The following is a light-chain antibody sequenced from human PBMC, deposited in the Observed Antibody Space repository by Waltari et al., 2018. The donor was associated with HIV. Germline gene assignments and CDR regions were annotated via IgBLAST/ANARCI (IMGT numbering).Light chain of an antibody. CDR2: RNN. V-gene: IGLV1-47*01. CDR1: SSNIGSNY. CDR3: ATWTDSLSGVV. J-gene: IGLJ2*01. Sequence: QSVLTQSPSASGTPGQRVTITCSGSSSNIGSNYVYWYQQLPETAQKPPLYRNNQRPSGVPDRFSGSKSGTSASLAISGLRSEDEAHYYCATWTDSLSGVVFGGGTKLRVL.